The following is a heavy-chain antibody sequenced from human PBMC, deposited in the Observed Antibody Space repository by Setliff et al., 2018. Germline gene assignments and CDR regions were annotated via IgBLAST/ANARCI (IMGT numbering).Heavy chain of an antibody. CDR3: AREQWLDPLGYYYMDV. Sequence: SETLSLTCTVSGYSISSGYIWGWIRQPPGKGLEWIGRIYTSGSTNYNPSLKSRVTMSVDTSKNKFSLKLSSVTAADMAVYYCAREQWLDPLGYYYMDVWAKGTTVTVSS. CDR2: IYTSGST. J-gene: IGHJ6*03. V-gene: IGHV4-38-2*02. CDR1: GYSISSGYI. D-gene: IGHD6-19*01.